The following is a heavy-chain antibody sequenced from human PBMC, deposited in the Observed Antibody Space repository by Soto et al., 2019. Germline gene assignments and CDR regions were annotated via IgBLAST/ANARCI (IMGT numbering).Heavy chain of an antibody. J-gene: IGHJ5*02. CDR1: GGTFSSYA. CDR2: IIPIFGTA. V-gene: IGHV1-69*13. CDR3: ARVSGSYDNWFDP. Sequence: GASVKVSCKASGGTFSSYAISWGRQAPGQGLEWMGGIIPIFGTANYAQKFQGRVTITADESTSTAYMELSSLRSEDTAVYYCARVSGSYDNWFDPWGQGTLVTVSS. D-gene: IGHD1-26*01.